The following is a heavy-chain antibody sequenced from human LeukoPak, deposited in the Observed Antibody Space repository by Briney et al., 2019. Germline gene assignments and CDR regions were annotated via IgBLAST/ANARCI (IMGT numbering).Heavy chain of an antibody. CDR2: ISSSGTTI. D-gene: IGHD1-26*01. CDR3: AKDWYSGSYSIPPYNWFDP. CDR1: GFFFSDYY. J-gene: IGHJ5*02. Sequence: GGSLRLSCAASGFFFSDYYMSWFRQAPGKGLEWVSYISSSGTTIYYADSVKGRFTISRDNSKNTLYLQMNSLRAEDTAVYYCAKDWYSGSYSIPPYNWFDPWGQGTLVTVSS. V-gene: IGHV3-11*04.